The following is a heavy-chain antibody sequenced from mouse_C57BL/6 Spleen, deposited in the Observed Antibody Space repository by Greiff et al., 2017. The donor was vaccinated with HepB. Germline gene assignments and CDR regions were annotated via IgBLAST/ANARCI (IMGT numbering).Heavy chain of an antibody. Sequence: EVKLLESGPVLVKPGASVKMSCKASGYTFTDYYMNWVKQSHGKSLEWIGVINPYNGGTSYNQKFKGKATLTVDKSSSTAYMELNSLTSEDSAVYYCAREGSYGNYAMDYWGQGTSVTVSS. J-gene: IGHJ4*01. V-gene: IGHV1-19*01. D-gene: IGHD2-1*01. CDR2: INPYNGGT. CDR3: AREGSYGNYAMDY. CDR1: GYTFTDYY.